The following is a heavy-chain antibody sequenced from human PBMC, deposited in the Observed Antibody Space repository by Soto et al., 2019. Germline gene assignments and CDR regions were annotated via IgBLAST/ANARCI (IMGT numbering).Heavy chain of an antibody. CDR2: ISHDGINK. J-gene: IGHJ5*02. CDR1: GFSFSSYA. CDR3: ARDMYSSDYFVKWFEP. D-gene: IGHD6-19*01. V-gene: IGHV3-30-3*01. Sequence: QVRLVESGGGVVQPGRSLRLSCTASGFSFSSYAMYWFRQPPGKGLEWVAGISHDGINKHYAASVKGRVTVSRDNSNHSLDLQLNSLRGEDTAMYYCARDMYSSDYFVKWFEPWGQGTLVTVSS.